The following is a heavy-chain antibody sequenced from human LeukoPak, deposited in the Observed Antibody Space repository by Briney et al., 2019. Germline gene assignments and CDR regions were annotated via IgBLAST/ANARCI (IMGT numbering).Heavy chain of an antibody. CDR2: ISGSGGST. J-gene: IGHJ4*02. Sequence: GGSLRLSCAASGFTFSSYAMSWVRQAPGKGLEWVSTISGSGGSTYYADSVKGRFTISRDNSKNTLYLQMNSLRAEDTAVYYCAKDPFPKGIAAAGRGDYWGQGTLVTVSS. CDR1: GFTFSSYA. CDR3: AKDPFPKGIAAAGRGDY. D-gene: IGHD6-13*01. V-gene: IGHV3-23*01.